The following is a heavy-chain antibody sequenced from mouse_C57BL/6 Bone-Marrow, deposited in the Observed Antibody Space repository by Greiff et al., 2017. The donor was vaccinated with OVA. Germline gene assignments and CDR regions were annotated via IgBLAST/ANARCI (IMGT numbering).Heavy chain of an antibody. J-gene: IGHJ2*01. CDR1: GYTFTSYW. CDR3: ARRTRRGFDY. Sequence: QVQLQQSGAELVKPGASVKLSCKASGYTFTSYWMHWVKQRPGQGLEWIGMIHPNSGSTNYNEKFKSKATLTVDKSSSTAYMQLSSLTSEDSAVYYCARRTRRGFDYWGQGTTLTVSS. CDR2: IHPNSGST. V-gene: IGHV1-64*01.